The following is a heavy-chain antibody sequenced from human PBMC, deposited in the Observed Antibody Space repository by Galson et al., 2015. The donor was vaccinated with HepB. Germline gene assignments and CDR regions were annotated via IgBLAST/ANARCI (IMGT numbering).Heavy chain of an antibody. D-gene: IGHD3-22*01. Sequence: SVKVSCTASRDTFSSYTLNWVRQAPGQGLEWMGRIIPILGIANYAQKFQGRVTITADGSTNTAYLELSSLRSEDTAVYYCARDRGRTDYNDSSGYPFDYWGQGTVVTVSS. CDR2: IIPILGIA. CDR3: ARDRGRTDYNDSSGYPFDY. V-gene: IGHV1-69*04. J-gene: IGHJ4*02. CDR1: RDTFSSYT.